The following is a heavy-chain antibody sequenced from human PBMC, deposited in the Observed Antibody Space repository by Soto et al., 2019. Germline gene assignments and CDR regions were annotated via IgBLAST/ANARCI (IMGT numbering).Heavy chain of an antibody. D-gene: IGHD2-8*01. J-gene: IGHJ4*02. V-gene: IGHV3-33*01. CDR2: IWYDGSLH. Sequence: VQLVESGGGVVQPGRSLRLSCAASGFTFSTYGMHWVRQAPGKGLEWVALIWYDGSLHYYADSVKGRFTISRDNSKHTLYLQMSSLSVEDTAAYYCAGDRRAHGAFYYFDTWGQGALVTVSS. CDR3: AGDRRAHGAFYYFDT. CDR1: GFTFSTYG.